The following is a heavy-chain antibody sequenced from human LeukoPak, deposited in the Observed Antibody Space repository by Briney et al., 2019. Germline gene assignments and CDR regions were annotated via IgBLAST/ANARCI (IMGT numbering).Heavy chain of an antibody. D-gene: IGHD6-19*01. CDR2: ISAYNGNT. Sequence: ASVKVSCKASGYTFTSYYMHWVRQAPGQGLEWMGWISAYNGNTNYAQKLQGRVTMTTDTSTSTAYMELRSLRSDDTAVYYCARAYLAGLLDYWGQGTLVTVSS. V-gene: IGHV1-18*04. CDR1: GYTFTSYY. CDR3: ARAYLAGLLDY. J-gene: IGHJ4*02.